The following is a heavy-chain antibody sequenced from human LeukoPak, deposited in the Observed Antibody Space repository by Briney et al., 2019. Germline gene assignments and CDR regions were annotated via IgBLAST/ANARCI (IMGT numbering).Heavy chain of an antibody. D-gene: IGHD6-13*01. V-gene: IGHV4-59*11. CDR1: GGSINSHY. CDR2: VFYPGST. J-gene: IGHJ4*02. CDR3: ASRPADSTWYGVFDY. Sequence: SETLSLTCTVSGGSINSHYWSWIRQPPGKGLEWIGYVFYPGSTNYNPSLKSRVTMSLDTSRDQFSLRLTSVTAADTAIYYCASRPADSTWYGVFDYWGQGAPVTVSS.